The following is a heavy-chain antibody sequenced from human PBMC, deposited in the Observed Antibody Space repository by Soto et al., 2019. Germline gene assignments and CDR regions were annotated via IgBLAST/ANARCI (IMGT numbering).Heavy chain of an antibody. CDR2: IYSGGST. J-gene: IGHJ4*02. Sequence: GGSLRLSCAASGLTVSRNNMSWVRQAPGKGLEWVSLIYSGGSTHYADSVKGQFTISRDNSKNTLYLQMNRLRAEDTAVYYCARDRRDGSNYFDYWGRRTLVTVSS. CDR3: ARDRRDGSNYFDY. CDR1: GLTVSRNN. D-gene: IGHD5-12*01. V-gene: IGHV3-53*01.